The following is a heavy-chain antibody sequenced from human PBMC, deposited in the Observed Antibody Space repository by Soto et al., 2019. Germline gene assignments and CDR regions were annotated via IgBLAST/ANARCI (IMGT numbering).Heavy chain of an antibody. CDR3: ASSSGTSYIWFDP. J-gene: IGHJ5*02. V-gene: IGHV1-18*01. D-gene: IGHD1-26*01. CDR2: ISAYDGDT. CDR1: GYTFNSYG. Sequence: QVQLVQSGAEVKKPGASVKVSCKASGYTFNSYGISWLRQAPGQGLEWMGWISAYDGDTKYAQKLQGRVTMTTDTSTSTANMEVRSLTSDDTAVYYCASSSGTSYIWFDPWGQGTLVTVPS.